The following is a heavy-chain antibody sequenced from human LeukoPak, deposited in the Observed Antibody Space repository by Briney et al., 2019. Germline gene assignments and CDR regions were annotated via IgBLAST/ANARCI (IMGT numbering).Heavy chain of an antibody. CDR2: INWNGGST. J-gene: IGHJ3*02. Sequence: GGSLRLSCAASGFTFDDYGMSWVRQAPGKGLEWVSGINWNGGSTGYADSVKGRFTISRDNAKNSLYLQMNSLRAEDTALYYCARSELLSWVDDAFDIWGQGTMVTVSS. CDR1: GFTFDDYG. CDR3: ARSELLSWVDDAFDI. D-gene: IGHD1-26*01. V-gene: IGHV3-20*04.